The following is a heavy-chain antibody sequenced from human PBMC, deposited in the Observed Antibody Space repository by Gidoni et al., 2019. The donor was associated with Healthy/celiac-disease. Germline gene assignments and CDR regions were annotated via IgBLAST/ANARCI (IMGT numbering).Heavy chain of an antibody. CDR2: ISSSSSYT. CDR3: ARETVVAATLWDYYYYMDV. D-gene: IGHD2-15*01. J-gene: IGHJ6*03. Sequence: QVQLVESGGGLVKPGGSLRLSCAASGCTFSDYYMSWIRQAPGKGLEWVSYISSSSSYTNYADSVKGRFTISRDNAKNSLYLQMNSLRAEDTAVYYCARETVVAATLWDYYYYMDVWGKGTTVTVSS. V-gene: IGHV3-11*05. CDR1: GCTFSDYY.